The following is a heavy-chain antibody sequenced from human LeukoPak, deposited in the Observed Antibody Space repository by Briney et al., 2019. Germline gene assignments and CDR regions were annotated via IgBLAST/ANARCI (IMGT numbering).Heavy chain of an antibody. CDR3: ARMTTVTSFDY. D-gene: IGHD4-17*01. CDR1: GFTFSGYS. V-gene: IGHV3-48*01. CDR2: ISSSSSTI. J-gene: IGHJ4*02. Sequence: GGSLRLSCAASGFTFSGYSMNWVRQAPGKGLEWVSYISSSSSTIYYADSVKGRFTISRDNAKNSLYLQMNSLRAEDTAVYYCARMTTVTSFDYWGQGTLVTVSS.